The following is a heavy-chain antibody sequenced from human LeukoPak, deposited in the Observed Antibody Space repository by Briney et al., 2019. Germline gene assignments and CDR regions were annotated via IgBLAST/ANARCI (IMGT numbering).Heavy chain of an antibody. V-gene: IGHV3-21*01. J-gene: IGHJ4*02. CDR3: ARGRGLPGSLDY. D-gene: IGHD3-10*01. CDR2: MSSSSRHI. Sequence: PGGSLRLSCEASGFTFSSYSVNWVRQAPGKGLEWVSSMSSSSRHIYYADSVQGRLTISRDNAKNSLYLQMNSLRAEDTAVYYCARGRGLPGSLDYWGQGTLVTVSS. CDR1: GFTFSSYS.